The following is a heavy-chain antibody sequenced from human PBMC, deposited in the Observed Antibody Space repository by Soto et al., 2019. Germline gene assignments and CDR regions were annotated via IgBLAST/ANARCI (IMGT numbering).Heavy chain of an antibody. CDR2: IYHSGST. D-gene: IGHD6-13*01. J-gene: IGHJ4*02. CDR3: ARSGGLAAGFN. CDR1: GGSISSSNW. V-gene: IGHV4-4*02. Sequence: PSETLSLTCAVSGGSISSSNWWSWVRQPPGKGLEWIGEIYHSGSTNYNSSLKSRVTISIDKSKNQLSLNLRSMTAADTAVYYCARSGGLAAGFNWGKGTLVTISS.